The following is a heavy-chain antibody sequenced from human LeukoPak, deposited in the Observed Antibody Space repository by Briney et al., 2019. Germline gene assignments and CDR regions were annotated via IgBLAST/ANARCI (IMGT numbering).Heavy chain of an antibody. Sequence: GGSLRLSCAASGFTFTNAWMSWVRQAPRKGLEWVGHIKGKTDGGTIHYAAPVKGRFTISRDDSKNMLYLQMNSLRIEDTAVYYCTTDRGITIRPLFDYWGQGTLVTVSS. D-gene: IGHD1-14*01. CDR1: GFTFTNAW. CDR3: TTDRGITIRPLFDY. J-gene: IGHJ4*02. CDR2: IKGKTDGGTI. V-gene: IGHV3-15*01.